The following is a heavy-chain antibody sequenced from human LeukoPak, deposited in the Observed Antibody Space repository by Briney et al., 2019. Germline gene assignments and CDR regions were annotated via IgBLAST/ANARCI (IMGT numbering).Heavy chain of an antibody. D-gene: IGHD6-13*01. CDR3: ARDLGSRIAAAGLDY. J-gene: IGHJ4*02. CDR1: GYTFTSYD. CDR2: INPNSGGT. V-gene: IGHV1-2*02. Sequence: ASVKVSCKASGYTFTSYDINWVRQATGQGLEWMGWINPNSGGTNYAQKFQGRVTMTRDTSISTAYMELSRLRSDDTAVYYCARDLGSRIAAAGLDYWGQGTLVTVSS.